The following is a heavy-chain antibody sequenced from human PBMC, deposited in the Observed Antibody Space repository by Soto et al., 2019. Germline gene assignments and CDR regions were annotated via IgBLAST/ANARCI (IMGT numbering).Heavy chain of an antibody. CDR1: GYSISSGYY. CDR3: ERVYRGYSYGYYFDY. V-gene: IGHV4-38-2*01. CDR2: IYHSGST. Sequence: SETLSLTCAVSGYSISSGYYWGWIRQPPGKGLEWIGSIYHSGSTYYNPSLKSRVTISVDTSKNQFSLKLSSVTAADTAVYYCERVYRGYSYGYYFDYWGQGTLVTVSS. D-gene: IGHD5-18*01. J-gene: IGHJ4*02.